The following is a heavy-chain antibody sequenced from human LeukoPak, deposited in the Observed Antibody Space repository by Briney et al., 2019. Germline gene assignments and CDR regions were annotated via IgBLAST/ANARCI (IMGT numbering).Heavy chain of an antibody. CDR2: IYYSGST. D-gene: IGHD3-10*01. Sequence: SETLSLTCTVSGGSISSSSYYWGWIRQPPGKGLEWIGSIYYSGSTYYNPSLKSRVTISVDTSKNQFSLKLSSVTAADTAVYYCARGFTMVRGVPFMNLYYFDYWGQGTLVTVSS. J-gene: IGHJ4*02. CDR1: GGSISSSSYY. V-gene: IGHV4-39*07. CDR3: ARGFTMVRGVPFMNLYYFDY.